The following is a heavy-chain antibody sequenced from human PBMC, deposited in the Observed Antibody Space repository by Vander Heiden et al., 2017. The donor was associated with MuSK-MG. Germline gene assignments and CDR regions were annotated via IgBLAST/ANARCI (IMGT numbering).Heavy chain of an antibody. CDR3: ARHPRLLWFGELFPSEGMDV. CDR2: IYYSGST. Sequence: QLQLQESGPGLVKPSETLSLTCTVSGGSISSSSYYWGWIRQPPGKGLEWIGGIYYSGSTYYNTSLKSRVTISVDTSKNQFSLKLSSVTAADTAVYYCARHPRLLWFGELFPSEGMDVWGQGTTVTVSS. D-gene: IGHD3-10*01. CDR1: GGSISSSSYY. J-gene: IGHJ6*02. V-gene: IGHV4-39*01.